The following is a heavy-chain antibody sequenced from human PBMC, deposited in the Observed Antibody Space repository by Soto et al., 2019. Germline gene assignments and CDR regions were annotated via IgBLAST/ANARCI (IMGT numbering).Heavy chain of an antibody. CDR1: GFTFSDYA. D-gene: IGHD2-2*01. CDR2: TRSNGEYT. Sequence: GGSLRLSCAGSGFTFSDYAMTWVRQAPGKGLEWVSTTRSNGEYTYYGDSAKGRFTVSRDNSKNTLYLEMSSVRAEDTAVYYCANDSRNVAVSAATVYGMDVWGQGTSVTVSS. J-gene: IGHJ6*02. V-gene: IGHV3-23*01. CDR3: ANDSRNVAVSAATVYGMDV.